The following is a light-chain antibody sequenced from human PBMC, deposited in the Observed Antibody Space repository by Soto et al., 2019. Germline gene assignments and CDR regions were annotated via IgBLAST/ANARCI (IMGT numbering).Light chain of an antibody. J-gene: IGLJ1*01. Sequence: QSVLTQPPSASGSLGQSVTLSCTGTSHDVGANNFVSWYQQHPGKAPKLIISRVNERPSGVPDRFSGSKSGNTASLTVSGLQAEDEADYYCTAYSGTRNWGLFGTGTKVTVL. V-gene: IGLV2-8*01. CDR2: RVN. CDR3: TAYSGTRNWGL. CDR1: SHDVGANNF.